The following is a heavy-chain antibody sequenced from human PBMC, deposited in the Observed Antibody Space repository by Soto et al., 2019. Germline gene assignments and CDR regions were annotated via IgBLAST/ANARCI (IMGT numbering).Heavy chain of an antibody. CDR2: ISASGGST. D-gene: IGHD4-17*01. V-gene: IGHV3-23*01. J-gene: IGHJ3*02. Sequence: PXGSLRLSCAASGFTFSSYAMTWVRQAPGRGPEWVSSISASGGSTYYADAVSGRFTISRDNSKNTLSLQMHSLRVEDTALYYCAKDPNGDYVGAFAIWGQGTTVTVSS. CDR1: GFTFSSYA. CDR3: AKDPNGDYVGAFAI.